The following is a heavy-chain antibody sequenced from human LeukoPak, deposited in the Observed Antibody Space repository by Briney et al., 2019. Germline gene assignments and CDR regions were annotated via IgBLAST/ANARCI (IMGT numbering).Heavy chain of an antibody. D-gene: IGHD4-17*01. CDR2: IIPILGIA. J-gene: IGHJ6*02. CDR1: GGTFSSYT. Sequence: SVKVSCKASGGTFSSYTFSWVRQAPGQGLEWMGRIIPILGIANYAQKFQGRVTITADKSTNTAYMELSSLRSEDTAVYYCAREATVTTNYYYGMDAWGQGTTVTVSS. CDR3: AREATVTTNYYYGMDA. V-gene: IGHV1-69*04.